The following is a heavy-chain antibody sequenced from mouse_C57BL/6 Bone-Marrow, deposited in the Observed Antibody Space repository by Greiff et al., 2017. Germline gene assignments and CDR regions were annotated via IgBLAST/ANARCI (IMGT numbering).Heavy chain of an antibody. CDR2: IRSKSNNYAT. CDR1: GFSFNTYA. CDR3: VSPITTVDWYFDV. J-gene: IGHJ1*03. Sequence: EVQRVESGGGLVQPKGSLKLSCAASGFSFNTYAMNWVRQAPGKGLEWVARIRSKSNNYATYYADSVKDRFTISRDDSESMLYLQMNNLKTEDTAMYYCVSPITTVDWYFDVWGTGTTVTVSS. V-gene: IGHV10-1*01. D-gene: IGHD1-1*01.